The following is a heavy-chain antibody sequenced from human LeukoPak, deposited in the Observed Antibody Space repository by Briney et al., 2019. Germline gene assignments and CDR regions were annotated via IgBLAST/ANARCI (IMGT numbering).Heavy chain of an antibody. J-gene: IGHJ6*02. Sequence: PGGSLRLSCAASGFTFSSYGMHWVRQAPGKGLEWVAVISYDGSNKYYADSVKGRFTISRDNSKNTPYLQMNSLRAEDTAVYYCAKNLIAARRPYYYYGMDVWGQGTTVTVSS. CDR3: AKNLIAARRPYYYYGMDV. CDR1: GFTFSSYG. CDR2: ISYDGSNK. V-gene: IGHV3-30*18. D-gene: IGHD6-6*01.